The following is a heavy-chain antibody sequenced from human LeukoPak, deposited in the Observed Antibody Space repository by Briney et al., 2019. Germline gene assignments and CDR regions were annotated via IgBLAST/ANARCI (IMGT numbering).Heavy chain of an antibody. V-gene: IGHV1-3*03. D-gene: IGHD6-6*01. J-gene: IGHJ4*02. CDR3: ARGKNAAARYAGTRLYYFDY. CDR2: INAGNGNT. Sequence: GASVKVSCKASGYTFTSYAMHWVRQAPGQRLEWMGWINAGNGNTKYSQEFQGRVTITRNTSISTAYMELSSLRSEDTAVYHCARGKNAAARYAGTRLYYFDYWGQGTLVTVSS. CDR1: GYTFTSYA.